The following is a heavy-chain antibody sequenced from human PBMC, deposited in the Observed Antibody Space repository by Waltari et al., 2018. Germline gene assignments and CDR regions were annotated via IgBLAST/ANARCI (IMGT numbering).Heavy chain of an antibody. V-gene: IGHV3-23*04. CDR1: GFPFSPHT. CDR2: MTASGLM. J-gene: IGHJ6*02. CDR3: AKDEGARLAPTFGMDA. Sequence: EMQLVESGGALVQPGGSLRLSCAASGFPFSPHTMNWVRQAPGQGLEWVAVMTASGLMDYGDSVKGRFIISRDNSKNTLYLEMFRLRVEDTARYYCAKDEGARLAPTFGMDAWGQGTTVIVS. D-gene: IGHD6-6*01.